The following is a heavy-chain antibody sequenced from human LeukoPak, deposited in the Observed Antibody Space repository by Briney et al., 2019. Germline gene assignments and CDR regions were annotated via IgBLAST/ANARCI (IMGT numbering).Heavy chain of an antibody. CDR3: ARGQYRCAVDY. D-gene: IGHD5-18*01. V-gene: IGHV3-7*03. Sequence: GGSLRLSCAASGFTFTNYFMTWVRQAPGKGLEWVANIKQDASEKYYVDSVKGRFTISRDNAKNSVYLEMSSLTSDDTAVYYCARGQYRCAVDYWGQGTLVTVSS. J-gene: IGHJ4*02. CDR1: GFTFTNYF. CDR2: IKQDASEK.